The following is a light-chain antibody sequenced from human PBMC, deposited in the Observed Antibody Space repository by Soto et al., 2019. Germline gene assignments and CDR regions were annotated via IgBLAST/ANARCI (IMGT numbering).Light chain of an antibody. J-gene: IGLJ1*01. Sequence: QSVLTQPPSASGTPGQRVTTPCSGSSSNIGKNSVYWYQQFPGTAPKLLIYSNNKRPSGVPDRFSASKSGTSASLAISGLRSEDEADSYCAAWDDGLSGYVFGTGTKVTVL. CDR2: SNN. CDR3: AAWDDGLSGYV. V-gene: IGLV1-47*02. CDR1: SSNIGKNS.